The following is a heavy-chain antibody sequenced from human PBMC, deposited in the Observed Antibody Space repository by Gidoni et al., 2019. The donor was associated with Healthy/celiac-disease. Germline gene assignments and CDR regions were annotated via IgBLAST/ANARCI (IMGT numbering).Heavy chain of an antibody. V-gene: IGHV1-2*04. CDR1: GYTFTGYY. Sequence: QVQLVQSGAEVKKPGASVKVSCKASGYTFTGYYMHWVRQAPGQGLEWMGWINPNSCGTNYAQKFQGWVTMTRDTSISTAYMELSRLRSDDTAVYYCARAGIAAAGTKSYYGMDVWGQGTTVTVSS. CDR3: ARAGIAAAGTKSYYGMDV. CDR2: INPNSCGT. D-gene: IGHD6-13*01. J-gene: IGHJ6*02.